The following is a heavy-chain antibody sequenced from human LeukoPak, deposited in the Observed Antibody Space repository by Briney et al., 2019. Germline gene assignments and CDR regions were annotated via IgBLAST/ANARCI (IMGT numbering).Heavy chain of an antibody. V-gene: IGHV1-2*02. CDR1: GYTFTGYY. J-gene: IGHJ3*02. CDR2: INPNSGGT. D-gene: IGHD2-2*02. Sequence: EASVKVSCKASGYTFTGYYMHWVRQAPGQGLEWMGWINPNSGGTNYAQKFQGRVTMTRDTSIGTAYMELSRLRSDDTAVYYCARGIVVVPAAIVDAFDIWGQGTMVTVSS. CDR3: ARGIVVVPAAIVDAFDI.